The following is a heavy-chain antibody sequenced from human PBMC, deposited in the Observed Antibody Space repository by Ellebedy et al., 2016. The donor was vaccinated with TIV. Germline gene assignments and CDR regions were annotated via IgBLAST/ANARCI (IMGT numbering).Heavy chain of an antibody. D-gene: IGHD2-21*02. Sequence: GESLKISCVASGFTYNSYSMNWVSQAPGKGLEWVSYIRSSSGAIYYADAVKGRFTISGDTAKNYLYLQMNSLRDEDTSIYDCERDKDCALDYWGQGTLVTVSS. CDR3: ERDKDCALDY. J-gene: IGHJ4*02. CDR1: GFTYNSYS. CDR2: IRSSSGAI. V-gene: IGHV3-48*02.